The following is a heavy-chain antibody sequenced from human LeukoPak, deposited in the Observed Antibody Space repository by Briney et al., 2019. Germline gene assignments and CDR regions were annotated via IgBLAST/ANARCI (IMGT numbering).Heavy chain of an antibody. CDR1: GGTFSSYA. V-gene: IGHV1-18*01. Sequence: ASVKVSCKASGGTFSSYAISWVRQAPGQGLEWMGWISAYNGNTNYAQKLQGRVTMTTDTSTSTAYMELRSLRSDDTAVYYCARVYDDILTGYSRGYYYYYMDVWGKGTTVTISS. D-gene: IGHD3-9*01. CDR3: ARVYDDILTGYSRGYYYYYMDV. CDR2: ISAYNGNT. J-gene: IGHJ6*03.